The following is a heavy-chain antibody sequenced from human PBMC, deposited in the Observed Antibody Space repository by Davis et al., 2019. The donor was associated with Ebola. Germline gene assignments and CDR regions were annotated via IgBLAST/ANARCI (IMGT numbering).Heavy chain of an antibody. CDR2: ISGSGGST. CDR3: ARHDYGDSHFDY. CDR1: GFTFSSYA. J-gene: IGHJ4*02. V-gene: IGHV3-23*01. D-gene: IGHD4-17*01. Sequence: PGGSLRLSCAASGFTFSSYAMSWVRQAPGKGLEWVSAISGSGGSTYYADSVKGRFTISRDNSKNTLYLQMNSLRAEDNAVYYCARHDYGDSHFDYWGQGTLVTVSS.